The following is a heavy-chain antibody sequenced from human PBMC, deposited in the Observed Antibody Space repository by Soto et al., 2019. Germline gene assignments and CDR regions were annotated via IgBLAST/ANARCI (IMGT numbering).Heavy chain of an antibody. J-gene: IGHJ6*02. CDR3: ARLYAGLEQQLIRGVYGMNV. CDR2: IYHSGST. V-gene: IGHV4-4*02. CDR1: GGSISSSNW. Sequence: PSETLSLTCAVSGGSISSSNWWSWVRQPPGKGLEWIGEIYHSGSTNYNPSLKSRVTISVDKSKNQFSLKLSSVTAADTAVYYCARLYAGLEQQLIRGVYGMNVWGQGTTVT. D-gene: IGHD6-13*01.